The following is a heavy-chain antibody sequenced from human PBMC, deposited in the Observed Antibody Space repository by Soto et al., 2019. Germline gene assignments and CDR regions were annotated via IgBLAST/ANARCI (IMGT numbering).Heavy chain of an antibody. CDR2: IYYSGNT. J-gene: IGHJ4*02. D-gene: IGHD3-22*01. CDR3: ASFYGRSGYYSFDH. CDR1: CGSISSYY. Sequence: PSETLSLTCTVSCGSISSYYWNWIRQPPGKGLEWIGYIYYSGNTKYNPSLKSRVTISVDTSKNQFSLKLSSVTAADTAVYYCASFYGRSGYYSFDHWGQGTPVTSPQ. V-gene: IGHV4-59*01.